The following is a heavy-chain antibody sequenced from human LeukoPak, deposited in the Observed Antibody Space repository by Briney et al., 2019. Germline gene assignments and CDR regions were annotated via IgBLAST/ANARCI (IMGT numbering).Heavy chain of an antibody. J-gene: IGHJ6*03. Sequence: GASVKVSCKASGYAFTSYYMHWVRQAPGQGLEWMGIINPSGGSTSYAQKFQGRVTMTRDTSTSTVYMELSSLRSEDTAVYYCARDWQQQPERGLHLHRYYYYYMDVWGKGTTVTVSS. CDR2: INPSGGST. CDR1: GYAFTSYY. D-gene: IGHD6-13*01. CDR3: ARDWQQQPERGLHLHRYYYYYMDV. V-gene: IGHV1-46*03.